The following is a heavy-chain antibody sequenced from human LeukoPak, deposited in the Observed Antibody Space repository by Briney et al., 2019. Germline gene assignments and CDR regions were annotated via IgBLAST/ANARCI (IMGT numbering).Heavy chain of an antibody. CDR1: GGSISSYY. CDR2: IYYSGST. J-gene: IGHJ4*02. D-gene: IGHD6-13*01. Sequence: SETLSLTCTVSGGSISSYYWSWIRQPPGKGLEWIGYIYYSGSTYYNPSLKSRVTISVDTSKNQFSLKLSSVTAADTAVYYCASDKGYSNNYFDYWGQGTLVTVSS. CDR3: ASDKGYSNNYFDY. V-gene: IGHV4-59*12.